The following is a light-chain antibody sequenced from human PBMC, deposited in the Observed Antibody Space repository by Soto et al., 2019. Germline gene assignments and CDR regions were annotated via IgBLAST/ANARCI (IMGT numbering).Light chain of an antibody. CDR1: HSISNS. CDR3: QQSYTTPS. CDR2: AAS. V-gene: IGKV1-39*01. J-gene: IGKJ4*01. Sequence: DIQMTQSPTSLSASVGDRVTIPAGPIHSISNSLNWYQQKPRRPPKVLIYAASNLQSGVPSRLSGSGSGTDFTLTISSLQPEDFATYYCQQSYTTPSFGGGTKVDIK.